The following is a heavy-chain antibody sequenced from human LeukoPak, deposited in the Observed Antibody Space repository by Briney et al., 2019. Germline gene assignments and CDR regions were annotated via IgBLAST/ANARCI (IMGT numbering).Heavy chain of an antibody. CDR2: IKPDGSEK. J-gene: IGHJ4*02. CDR1: GFTFSTYW. Sequence: GGSLRLSCAASGFTFSTYWMSWVRQAPGKGLEWVANIKPDGSEKYYVDSVKGRFTISRDNAKNSLDLQMNSLRAEDTAVYYCARGRYCTSGNCYRDYWGQGTLVTVSS. D-gene: IGHD2-8*01. CDR3: ARGRYCTSGNCYRDY. V-gene: IGHV3-7*01.